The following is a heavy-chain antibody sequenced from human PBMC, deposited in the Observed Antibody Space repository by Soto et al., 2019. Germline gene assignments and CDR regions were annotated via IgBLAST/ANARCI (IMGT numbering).Heavy chain of an antibody. CDR2: ISSNGVGT. Sequence: VPLAESGGGLAQPGGSLRLSCAASGFTLSGYAMDWVRQAPGKGLEYVSGISSNGVGTYYANSVQGRFTISRDNSKNTVYLQMGSLRPEDMAVYYCARRARPDFYCMDVWGKGTTVTVSS. V-gene: IGHV3-64*01. J-gene: IGHJ6*03. CDR3: ARRARPDFYCMDV. CDR1: GFTLSGYA. D-gene: IGHD6-6*01.